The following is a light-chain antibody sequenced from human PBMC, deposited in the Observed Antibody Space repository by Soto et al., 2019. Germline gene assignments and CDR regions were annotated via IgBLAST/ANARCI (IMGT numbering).Light chain of an antibody. Sequence: DIQMTQSPSSLSASVGDRVTISCRASQGISTYLAWYQQKPGKAPQILISAASTLHSGVPSRFSGSGSGTDFTLTISSLQPEDVATYYCQKYNSSPWTFGQGTKVEVK. CDR3: QKYNSSPWT. CDR2: AAS. CDR1: QGISTY. V-gene: IGKV1-27*01. J-gene: IGKJ1*01.